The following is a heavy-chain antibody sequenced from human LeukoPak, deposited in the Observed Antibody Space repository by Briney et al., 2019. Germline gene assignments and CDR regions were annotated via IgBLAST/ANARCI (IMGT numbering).Heavy chain of an antibody. D-gene: IGHD3-10*01. CDR2: ISSNGSTI. Sequence: GGSLRLSCAASGFTFSSYEMNWVRQAPGKGLEWVSYISSNGSTIYYADSVKGRFTISRDNAKNSLYLQMNSLRAEDTAVYYCARDPGIYGSGSYRAHYYYYGMDVWGKGTTVTVSS. V-gene: IGHV3-48*03. CDR1: GFTFSSYE. J-gene: IGHJ6*04. CDR3: ARDPGIYGSGSYRAHYYYYGMDV.